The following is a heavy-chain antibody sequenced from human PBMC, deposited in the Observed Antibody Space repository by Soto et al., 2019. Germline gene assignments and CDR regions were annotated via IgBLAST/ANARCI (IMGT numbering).Heavy chain of an antibody. V-gene: IGHV3-21*06. CDR3: ARESEDLTSNFDY. CDR1: GFTFTRYS. Sequence: GSMRLSCAASGFTFTRYSMNWVRQAPGKGLEWVSSISSTTNYIYYGDSMKGRFTISRDNAKNSLYLEMNSLRAEDTAVYYCARESEDLTSNFDYWGQGTLVTVSS. J-gene: IGHJ4*02. CDR2: ISSTTNYI.